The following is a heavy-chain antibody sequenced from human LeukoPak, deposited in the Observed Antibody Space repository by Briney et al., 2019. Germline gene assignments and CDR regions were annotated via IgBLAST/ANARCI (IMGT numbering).Heavy chain of an antibody. D-gene: IGHD6-13*01. V-gene: IGHV4-39*07. CDR3: ARWPSLSWYHAFDI. J-gene: IGHJ3*02. CDR2: IYYSGST. Sequence: IPSETLSLTCSVTGGSISTTSNYWGWIRQPPGKGLEWIGSIYYSGSTYYNSSLKSRVTISVDTSKNQFSLKLSSVTAADTAVYFCARWPSLSWYHAFDIWGQGTMVTVSS. CDR1: GGSISTTSNY.